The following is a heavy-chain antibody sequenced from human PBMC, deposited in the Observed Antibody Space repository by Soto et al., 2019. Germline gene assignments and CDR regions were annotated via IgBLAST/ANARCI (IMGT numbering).Heavy chain of an antibody. Sequence: SETLSLTCTVSGGSISSGDCYWSWIRQPPGKGLEWIGYIYYSGSTYYNPSLKSRVTISVDTSKNQFSLKLSSVIAADTAVYYCARDYYGSGSYYGPNYYYGMDVWGQGTTVTVSS. CDR1: GGSISSGDCY. CDR3: ARDYYGSGSYYGPNYYYGMDV. V-gene: IGHV4-30-4*01. J-gene: IGHJ6*02. D-gene: IGHD3-10*01. CDR2: IYYSGST.